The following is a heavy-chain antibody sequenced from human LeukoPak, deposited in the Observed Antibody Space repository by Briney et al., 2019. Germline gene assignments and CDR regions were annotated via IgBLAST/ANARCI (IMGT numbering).Heavy chain of an antibody. Sequence: SETLSLTCIVSGDSISIYYWSWIRQPPGKGLEWIGYIYYSGSTNYNPSLKSRVTISVDTSKNQLSLKLSFVTAADTAVYYCATVHNSRTYWFDPWGQGTLVTVSS. CDR3: ATVHNSRTYWFDP. V-gene: IGHV4-59*01. D-gene: IGHD6-13*01. CDR2: IYYSGST. CDR1: GDSISIYY. J-gene: IGHJ5*02.